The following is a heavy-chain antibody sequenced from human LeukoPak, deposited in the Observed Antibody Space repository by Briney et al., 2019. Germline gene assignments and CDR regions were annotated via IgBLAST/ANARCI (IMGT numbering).Heavy chain of an antibody. Sequence: SQTLSLTCTVSGDSINSGGYYWTWIRQHPGRGLEWIGYIFYSGSTYYNPSLGSRATSSLDTSKNQFSLNLNSVTAADTAVYYCASQANFYDSSGYFRPWGQGTLVTVSS. J-gene: IGHJ1*01. D-gene: IGHD3-22*01. CDR2: IFYSGST. CDR1: GDSINSGGYY. V-gene: IGHV4-31*03. CDR3: ASQANFYDSSGYFRP.